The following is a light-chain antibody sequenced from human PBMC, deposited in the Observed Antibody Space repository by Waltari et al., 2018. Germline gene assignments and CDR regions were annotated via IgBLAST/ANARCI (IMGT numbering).Light chain of an antibody. V-gene: IGLV2-23*02. J-gene: IGLJ2*01. CDR3: CSYAGSSTHVV. CDR2: EVS. Sequence: QSALTQPASVSGSPGQSITISCTGTSSDVGGYNLVSWYQQHPGKAPKLMIYEVSKRPSGVSNRFSGSKSGNTASLTISGLQAEDEADYYCCSYAGSSTHVVVGGGTKLTVL. CDR1: SSDVGGYNL.